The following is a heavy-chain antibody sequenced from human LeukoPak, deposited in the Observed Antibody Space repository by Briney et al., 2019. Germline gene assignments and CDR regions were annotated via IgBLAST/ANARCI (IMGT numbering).Heavy chain of an antibody. CDR2: ITTGGPNT. CDR3: ARDLFGSYYFDY. Sequence: GGSLRLSCTASGFTFSSYTMSWVRQAPGKGLKWVSTITTGGPNTYYADSVKGRFTVSRDDSKNTPYLQMNSLRAEDTAVYYCARDLFGSYYFDYWGQGTLVTVSS. D-gene: IGHD3-10*01. V-gene: IGHV3-23*01. CDR1: GFTFSSYT. J-gene: IGHJ4*02.